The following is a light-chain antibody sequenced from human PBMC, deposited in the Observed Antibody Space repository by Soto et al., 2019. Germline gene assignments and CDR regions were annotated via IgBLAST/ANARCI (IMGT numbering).Light chain of an antibody. J-gene: IGKJ1*01. Sequence: AIQMTQPPSSLSASVGDRVTITCRASQGTRNDLGWYQQKPGKAPKLLIYAASSLQSGVPSRFSGSGSGTDFTLTISSLQPEDFATYYCLQDYNYPRTFGQGTKVDIK. CDR2: AAS. CDR3: LQDYNYPRT. V-gene: IGKV1-6*01. CDR1: QGTRND.